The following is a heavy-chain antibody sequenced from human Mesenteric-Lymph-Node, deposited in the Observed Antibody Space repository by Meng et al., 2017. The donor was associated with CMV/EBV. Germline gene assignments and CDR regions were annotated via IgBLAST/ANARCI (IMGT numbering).Heavy chain of an antibody. D-gene: IGHD3-3*01. Sequence: ASVMVSCNASCYTFINYGIIWVRQAPGQGLVWMGWSSPYNGDTNYAEGLRGRVTLTTDTSTGTAYMELRSLRSEDTAVYYCAKIPYNCWSGNPPTFDYWGQGTLVTVSS. V-gene: IGHV1-18*01. CDR2: SSPYNGDT. CDR1: CYTFINYG. J-gene: IGHJ4*02. CDR3: AKIPYNCWSGNPPTFDY.